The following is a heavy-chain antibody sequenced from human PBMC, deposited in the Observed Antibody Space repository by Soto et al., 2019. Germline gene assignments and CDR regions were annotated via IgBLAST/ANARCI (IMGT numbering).Heavy chain of an antibody. J-gene: IGHJ3*02. Sequence: GESLKISCEASGYDFTFYWIGWVRQLPGKGLEWMGIIYPDDSDTRYSPSFQGQVTISADKSITTAFLQWSSLEASDTGMYYCARHQGAQSAFDIWGQGTMVT. CDR3: ARHQGAQSAFDI. D-gene: IGHD3-16*01. V-gene: IGHV5-51*01. CDR2: IYPDDSDT. CDR1: GYDFTFYW.